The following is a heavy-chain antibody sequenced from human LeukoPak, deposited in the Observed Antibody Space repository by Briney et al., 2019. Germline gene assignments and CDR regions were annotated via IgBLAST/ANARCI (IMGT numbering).Heavy chain of an antibody. CDR1: GFTFSSYG. J-gene: IGHJ4*02. Sequence: GGSLRLSCAASGFTFSSYGMNWVRQAPGKGLEWVSYISSGGSGIYYADSVKGRFTISRDNAKKSLYLQMNSLRAEDTAVYYCARDTYGSGSYYNAPLDYWGQGTLVTVSS. CDR3: ARDTYGSGSYYNAPLDY. V-gene: IGHV3-48*01. D-gene: IGHD3-10*01. CDR2: ISSGGSGI.